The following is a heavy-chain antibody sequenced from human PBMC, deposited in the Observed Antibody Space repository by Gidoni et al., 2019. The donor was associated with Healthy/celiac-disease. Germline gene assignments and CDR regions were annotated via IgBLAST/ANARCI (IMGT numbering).Heavy chain of an antibody. V-gene: IGHV4-31*03. Sequence: QVQLQESGPGLVKPSQTLSLPCTVSGGSISSGGYYWSWIRQHPGKGLEWIGYIYYSGSTYYNPSLKSRVTISVDTSKNQFSLKLSSVTAADTAVYYCARGGAGVDMKKGLLFDYWGQGTLVTVSS. CDR2: IYYSGST. J-gene: IGHJ4*02. CDR1: GGSISSGGYY. CDR3: ARGGAGVDMKKGLLFDY. D-gene: IGHD1-26*01.